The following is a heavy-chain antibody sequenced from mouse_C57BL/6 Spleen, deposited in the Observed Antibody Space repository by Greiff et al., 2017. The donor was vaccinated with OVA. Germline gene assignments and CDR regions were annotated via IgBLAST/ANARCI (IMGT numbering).Heavy chain of an antibody. D-gene: IGHD2-4*01. CDR3: AREGGSDYDVSMDY. Sequence: EVQVVESGGGLVKPGGSLKLSCAASGFTFSSYAMSWVRQTPEKRLEWVATISDGGSYTYYPDNVKGRFTISRDNAKNNLYLQMSHLKSEDTAMYYCAREGGSDYDVSMDYWGQGTSVTVSS. CDR2: ISDGGSYT. V-gene: IGHV5-4*01. J-gene: IGHJ4*01. CDR1: GFTFSSYA.